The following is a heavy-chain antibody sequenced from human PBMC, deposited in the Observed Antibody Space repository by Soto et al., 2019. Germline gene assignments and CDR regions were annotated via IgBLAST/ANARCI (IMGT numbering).Heavy chain of an antibody. CDR1: GFTFSSYA. Sequence: GGSLRLSCAASGFTFSSYAMHWVRQAPGKGLEWVAVISYDGSNKYYADSVKGRFTISRDNSKNTLYLQMNSLRAEDTAVYYCARDIWAVAGKILAYWGQGTLVTVPS. D-gene: IGHD6-19*01. V-gene: IGHV3-30-3*01. CDR3: ARDIWAVAGKILAY. CDR2: ISYDGSNK. J-gene: IGHJ4*02.